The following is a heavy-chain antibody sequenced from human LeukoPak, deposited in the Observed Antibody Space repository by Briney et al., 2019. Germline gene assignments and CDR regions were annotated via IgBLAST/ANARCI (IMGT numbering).Heavy chain of an antibody. CDR3: ARGLAAAGTEYFDY. J-gene: IGHJ4*02. D-gene: IGHD6-13*01. V-gene: IGHV1-8*01. CDR1: GYTFTSYD. CDR2: MNPNSGNT. Sequence: ASVKVSCKASGYTFTSYDINWVRQATGQGLEWMGWMNPNSGNTGYAQKFQGRVTMTRNTSISTAYMELSSLRSEDTAEYYCARGLAAAGTEYFDYWGQGTLVTVSS.